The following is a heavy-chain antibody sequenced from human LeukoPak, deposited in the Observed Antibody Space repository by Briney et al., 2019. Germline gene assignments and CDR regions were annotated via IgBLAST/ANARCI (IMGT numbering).Heavy chain of an antibody. J-gene: IGHJ4*02. CDR3: ARAVLRYFDWLLLPLGY. CDR1: GGTFSSYA. D-gene: IGHD3-9*01. Sequence: ASVKVSCKASGGTFSSYAISWVRQAPGQGLEWMGGIIPIFGTANYAQKFRGRVTITADESTSTAYMELSSLRSEDTAVYYCARAVLRYFDWLLLPLGYWGQGTLVTVSS. CDR2: IIPIFGTA. V-gene: IGHV1-69*01.